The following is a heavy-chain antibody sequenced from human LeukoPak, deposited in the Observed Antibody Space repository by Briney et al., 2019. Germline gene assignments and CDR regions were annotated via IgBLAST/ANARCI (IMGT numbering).Heavy chain of an antibody. J-gene: IGHJ2*01. V-gene: IGHV1-8*01. CDR2: MNPNSGNT. CDR3: ARALGHYYDSSGYPSYWYFDL. CDR1: GYTFTSYD. D-gene: IGHD3-22*01. Sequence: ASVKVSCKASGYTFTSYDINWVRQATGQGLEWMGWMNPNSGNTGYAQKFQGRVTITADKSTSTAYMELSSLRSEDTAVYYCARALGHYYDSSGYPSYWYFDLWGRGTLVTVSS.